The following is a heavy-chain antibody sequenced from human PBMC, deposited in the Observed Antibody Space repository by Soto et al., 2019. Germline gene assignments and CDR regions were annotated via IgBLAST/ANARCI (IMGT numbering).Heavy chain of an antibody. V-gene: IGHV4-30-4*01. Sequence: SETLSLTCTVSGGSISSGDYYWSWIRQPPGKGLEWIGYIYYSGSTYYNPSLKSRVTISVDTSKNQFSLKLSSVTAADTAVYYCAREAKFNGYSYGSNYFDYWGQGTLVTVSS. CDR1: GGSISSGDYY. CDR2: IYYSGST. D-gene: IGHD5-18*01. J-gene: IGHJ4*02. CDR3: AREAKFNGYSYGSNYFDY.